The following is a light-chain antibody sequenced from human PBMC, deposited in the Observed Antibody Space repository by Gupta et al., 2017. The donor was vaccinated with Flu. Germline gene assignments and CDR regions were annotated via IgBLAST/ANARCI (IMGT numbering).Light chain of an antibody. CDR1: QGVSSW. CDR3: QQDNIYPQT. CDR2: GGT. V-gene: IGKV1D-16*01. J-gene: IGKJ4*01. Sequence: DIQMTQSPPSLSASVGDRVTITCRASQGVSSWLAWYQHKPEKAPKALIYGGTNLQSGVPSRFSGSGSGTDFTLTINGLQPEDFATYYCQQDNIYPQTFGGGTKVQIK.